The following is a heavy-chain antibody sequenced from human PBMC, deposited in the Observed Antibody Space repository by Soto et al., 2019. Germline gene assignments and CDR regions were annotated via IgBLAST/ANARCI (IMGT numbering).Heavy chain of an antibody. D-gene: IGHD2-15*01. Sequence: PVGSLRLSCAASGFTFSSYAMSWVRQAPGKGLEWVSAISGSGGSTYYADSVKGRFTISRDNSKNTLYLQMNSLRAEDTAVYYCAKAIGDIVVVVAAPAQDYYYYGMDVWGQGTTVTVSS. CDR3: AKAIGDIVVVVAAPAQDYYYYGMDV. CDR1: GFTFSSYA. V-gene: IGHV3-23*01. J-gene: IGHJ6*02. CDR2: ISGSGGST.